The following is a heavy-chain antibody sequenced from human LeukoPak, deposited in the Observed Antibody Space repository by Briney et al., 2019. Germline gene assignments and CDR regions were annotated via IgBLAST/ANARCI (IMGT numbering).Heavy chain of an antibody. V-gene: IGHV4-59*01. Sequence: SETLSLTCTVSGGSISSYYWSWIRQPPGKGLEWIGYIYYSGSTNYNPSLKSRVTISVDTSKNQFSLKLSSVTAADTAVYYCARESSSWYYFDYWGQGTLVTVSS. J-gene: IGHJ4*02. D-gene: IGHD6-13*01. CDR2: IYYSGST. CDR1: GGSISSYY. CDR3: ARESSSWYYFDY.